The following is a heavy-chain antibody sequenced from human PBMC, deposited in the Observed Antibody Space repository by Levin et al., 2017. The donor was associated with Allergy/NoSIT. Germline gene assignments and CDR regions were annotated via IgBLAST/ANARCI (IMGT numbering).Heavy chain of an antibody. V-gene: IGHV1-69*13. Sequence: SVKVSCKASGGTFSSYAISWVRQAPGQGLEWMGGIIPIFGTANYAQKFQGRVTITADESTSTAYMELSSLRSEDTAVYYCAREIPITIDAFDIWGQGTMVTVSS. CDR1: GGTFSSYA. CDR3: AREIPITIDAFDI. J-gene: IGHJ3*02. D-gene: IGHD3-10*01. CDR2: IIPIFGTA.